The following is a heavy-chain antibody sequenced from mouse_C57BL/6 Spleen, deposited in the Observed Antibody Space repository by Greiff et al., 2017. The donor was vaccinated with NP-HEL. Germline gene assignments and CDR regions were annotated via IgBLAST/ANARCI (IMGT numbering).Heavy chain of an antibody. J-gene: IGHJ2*01. Sequence: QVQLQQPGAELVKPGASVKLSCKASGYTFTSYWMHWVKQRPGQGLEWIGMIHPNSGSTNYNEKFKSKATLTVDKSSSTAYMQLSSLTSEDSAVYYCARSPSLWNWGDYWGQGTTLTVSS. CDR3: ARSPSLWNWGDY. CDR2: IHPNSGST. D-gene: IGHD4-1*01. CDR1: GYTFTSYW. V-gene: IGHV1-64*01.